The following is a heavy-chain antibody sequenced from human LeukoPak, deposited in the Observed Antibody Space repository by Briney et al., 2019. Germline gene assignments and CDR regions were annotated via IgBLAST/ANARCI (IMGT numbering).Heavy chain of an antibody. CDR1: GFTFSSYS. D-gene: IGHD4/OR15-4a*01. CDR2: ISSSSSYI. CDR3: ARDDDYRLWFDP. Sequence: PGGSLRLSCAASGFTFSSYSMNWVRQAPGKGLEWVSSISSSSSYIYYADSVKGRFTISRDNAKNSLYLQMNSLRAEDTAVYYCARDDDYRLWFDPWGQGTLVTVSS. J-gene: IGHJ5*02. V-gene: IGHV3-21*01.